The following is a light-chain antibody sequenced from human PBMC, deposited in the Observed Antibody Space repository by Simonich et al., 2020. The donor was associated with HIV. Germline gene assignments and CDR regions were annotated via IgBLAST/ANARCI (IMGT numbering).Light chain of an antibody. V-gene: IGKV4-1*01. J-gene: IGKJ2*01. CDR1: QSILYNSNNKNY. CDR2: WAS. Sequence: DIVMTQSPDSLAVYLGERATINCKSSQSILYNSNNKNYLAWYQQKPGQPPKLLIYWASTRESGVPDRFSGSGSETDFTLTISSLQAEDVAVYYCQQYFRTPLAFGQGTKLEIK. CDR3: QQYFRTPLA.